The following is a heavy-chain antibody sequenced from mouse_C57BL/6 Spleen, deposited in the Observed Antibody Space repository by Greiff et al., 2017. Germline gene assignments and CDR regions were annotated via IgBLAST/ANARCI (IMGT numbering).Heavy chain of an antibody. CDR3: ARFVYDYDGAMDY. V-gene: IGHV1-82*01. CDR1: GYAFSSSW. Sequence: VQLQQSGPELVKPGASVKISCKASGYAFSSSWMNWVKQRPGKGLEWIGRIYPGDGDTNYNGKFKGKATLTADKSSSTAYMQLSSLTSEDSAVYFCARFVYDYDGAMDYWGQGTSVTVSS. CDR2: IYPGDGDT. J-gene: IGHJ4*01. D-gene: IGHD2-4*01.